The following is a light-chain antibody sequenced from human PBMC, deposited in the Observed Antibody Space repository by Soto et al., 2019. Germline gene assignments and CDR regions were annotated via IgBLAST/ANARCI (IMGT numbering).Light chain of an antibody. J-gene: IGLJ1*01. CDR2: LNSDGSH. CDR3: QTWGTGIQGV. V-gene: IGLV4-69*01. CDR1: SGHSSYA. Sequence: QLVLTQSPSASASLGASVKLTCTLSSGHSSYAIAWHQQQPEKGPRYLMKLNSDGSHSKGDGIPDRFSGSSSGAERYLTISTLQSEDEADYYCQTWGTGIQGVFGTGPNLTAL.